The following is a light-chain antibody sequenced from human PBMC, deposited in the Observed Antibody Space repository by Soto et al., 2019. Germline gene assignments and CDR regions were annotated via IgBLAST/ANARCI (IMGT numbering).Light chain of an antibody. CDR2: DVS. CDR1: QSVSSNY. J-gene: IGKJ1*01. Sequence: EIVLTQSPGTLSLSPGERATLSCRSSQSVSSNYLAWYQQKPDQAPRLLIYDVSGRATGIPDRFSGSGSGTDFTLTISRLEPEDFALYYCQQYGSSPTFGQGTKVEIK. CDR3: QQYGSSPT. V-gene: IGKV3-20*01.